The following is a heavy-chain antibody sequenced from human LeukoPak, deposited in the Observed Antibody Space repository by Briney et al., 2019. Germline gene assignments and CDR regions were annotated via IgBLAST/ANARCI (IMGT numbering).Heavy chain of an antibody. CDR3: ARGHNVSPSFDY. V-gene: IGHV1-2*02. J-gene: IGHJ4*02. Sequence: GASVKLSCKTSGYTSTDYLIFWVRQAPEQGLEWMGWIDPDTGFATYAQNFQDRVSMTRDTSITTAYMELSGLRSDDAAMYYCARGHNVSPSFDYWGQGTPVTVSS. D-gene: IGHD1-14*01. CDR2: IDPDTGFA. CDR1: GYTSTDYL.